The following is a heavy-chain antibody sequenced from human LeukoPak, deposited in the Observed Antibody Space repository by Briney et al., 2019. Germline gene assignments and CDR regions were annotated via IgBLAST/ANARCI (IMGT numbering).Heavy chain of an antibody. CDR3: ARQESLGELSLSYFDY. J-gene: IGHJ4*02. CDR2: IKHRGRS. CDR1: GSSISSDYY. D-gene: IGHD3-16*02. V-gene: IGHV4-38-2*02. Sequence: SETLSLTCSVSGSSISSDYYWGWVRQPPGKGLEWIGSIKHRGRSYYNPSLKSRVTISVDTSKNQFSLKLSSVTAADTAVYYCARQESLGELSLSYFDYWGQGTLVTVSS.